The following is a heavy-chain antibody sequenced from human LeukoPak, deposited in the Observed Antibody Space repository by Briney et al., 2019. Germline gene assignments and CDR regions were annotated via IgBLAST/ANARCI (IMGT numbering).Heavy chain of an antibody. J-gene: IGHJ4*02. Sequence: PGASLRLSCAASGFTFSNYAMSWVRQAPGKGLEWVSAIVGSGASTYYADSVKGRFTISRDNSKNTLYLQMNSLRAEDTALYYCAKWGDYDVLTGYYVSDYWGQGTLVTVSS. CDR2: IVGSGAST. D-gene: IGHD3-9*01. V-gene: IGHV3-23*01. CDR3: AKWGDYDVLTGYYVSDY. CDR1: GFTFSNYA.